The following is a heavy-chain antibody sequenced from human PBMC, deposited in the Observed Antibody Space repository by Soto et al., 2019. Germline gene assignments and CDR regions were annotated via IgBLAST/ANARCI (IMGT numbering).Heavy chain of an antibody. J-gene: IGHJ4*02. CDR1: GVSITSYY. V-gene: IGHV4-59*01. CDR3: ASEKRDFYDSSGYYQK. D-gene: IGHD3-22*01. Sequence: SESLSLTCTVSGVSITSYYWSWIRQAPGMGLEWIGFIYHIGTTRYNPSLESRVTMSIDTSKNHFSLKLSSVTAADTAVYYCASEKRDFYDSSGYYQKWGQGTLVTVS. CDR2: IYHIGTT.